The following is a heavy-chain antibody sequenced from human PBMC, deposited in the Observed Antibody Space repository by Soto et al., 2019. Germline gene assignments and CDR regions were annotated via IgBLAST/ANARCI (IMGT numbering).Heavy chain of an antibody. CDR2: IYYSGSN. V-gene: IGHV4-39*01. CDR1: GGSISSSSYY. J-gene: IGHJ4*02. CDR3: ARSEYATGDY. Sequence: SETLSLTCTVSGGSISSSSYYWGWIRPPPGKGLEWIGCIYYSGSNYYNPYLQSRVTISVDTSNNPFSLNLRSVTAADTAVYYCARSEYATGDYWGQGTLVTVSS. D-gene: IGHD2-2*01.